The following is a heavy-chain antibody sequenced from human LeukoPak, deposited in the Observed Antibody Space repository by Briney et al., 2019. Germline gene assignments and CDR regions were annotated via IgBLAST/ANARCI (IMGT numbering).Heavy chain of an antibody. V-gene: IGHV3-15*01. CDR3: TTDPTYGSGSYYNPPEY. Sequence: PGGSLRLSCAASGPTFNNAWMTWVRQAPGQGLEWVGRIKSKIDGGTRDYAAPVKGRFTISRDDSKNTLYLQLNSPKTEDTAVYYCTTDPTYGSGSYYNPPEYWGQGTLVTVSS. J-gene: IGHJ4*02. D-gene: IGHD3-10*01. CDR2: IKSKIDGGTR. CDR1: GPTFNNAW.